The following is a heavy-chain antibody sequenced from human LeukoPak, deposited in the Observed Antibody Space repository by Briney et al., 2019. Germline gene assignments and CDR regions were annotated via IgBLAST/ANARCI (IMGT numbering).Heavy chain of an antibody. Sequence: GRSLRLSCAASGFTFDDYAMHWVRQAPGKGLEWVSGISWNSGSIGYADSVKGRFTISRDNAKNSLYLQMNTLRAEDTAVYYCMAESSTSWEGYWGQGTLVTVSS. CDR1: GFTFDDYA. J-gene: IGHJ4*02. D-gene: IGHD6-6*01. CDR2: ISWNSGSI. CDR3: MAESSTSWEGY. V-gene: IGHV3-9*01.